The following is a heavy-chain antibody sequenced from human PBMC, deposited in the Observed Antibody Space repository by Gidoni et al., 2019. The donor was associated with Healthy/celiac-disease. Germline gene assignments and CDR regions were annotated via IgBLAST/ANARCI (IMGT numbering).Heavy chain of an antibody. J-gene: IGHJ4*02. CDR2: ISYDGSNK. CDR1: GFTFRSSA. CDR3: ARDRIVVVSRLFDY. V-gene: IGHV3-30-3*01. D-gene: IGHD2-2*01. Sequence: QVQLVESGGGVVQPGRSLRLSCASSGFTFRSSAMHWVRQAPGKGLEWVAVISYDGSNKYYADSVKGRFTISRDNSKNTLYLQMNSLRAEDMAVYYCARDRIVVVSRLFDYWGQGTLVTVSS.